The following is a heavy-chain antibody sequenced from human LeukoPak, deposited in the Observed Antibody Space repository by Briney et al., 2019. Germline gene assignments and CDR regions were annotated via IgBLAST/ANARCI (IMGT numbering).Heavy chain of an antibody. D-gene: IGHD2-15*01. CDR2: IKQGGTEQ. J-gene: IGHJ4*02. Sequence: GGSLSLSRAASGFTFSDYWMSWVRQAPRKGLEWVANIKQGGTEQYYVDSVKGRFTISRDNAKNSLYLQMNSLRAEDTAIYYCVRDYCGGVSCHSGFWGQGDLVTVSS. V-gene: IGHV3-7*05. CDR1: GFTFSDYW. CDR3: VRDYCGGVSCHSGF.